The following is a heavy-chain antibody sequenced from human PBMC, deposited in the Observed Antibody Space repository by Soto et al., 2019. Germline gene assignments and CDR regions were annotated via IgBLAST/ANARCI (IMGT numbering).Heavy chain of an antibody. CDR2: XXPXXGXT. D-gene: IGHD2-15*01. Sequence: ASVKAYCKASGYNFTRHYMHWVRQAPGQRLKSXGVXXPXXGXTXXXQXXXGRVTLTSGTSTSTVFMELTSLRSEDTAVYYCARMKGYGSEYFFDHWGQGTLVTASS. CDR1: GYNFTRHY. V-gene: IGHV1-46*01. J-gene: IGHJ4*02. CDR3: ARMKGYGSEYFFDH.